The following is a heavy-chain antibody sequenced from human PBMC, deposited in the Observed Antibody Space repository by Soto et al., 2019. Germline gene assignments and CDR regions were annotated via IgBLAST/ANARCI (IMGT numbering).Heavy chain of an antibody. CDR1: GFTFSSYG. CDR3: AKDLVDYDFWSGYYTIGDYYYGMDV. D-gene: IGHD3-3*01. J-gene: IGHJ6*02. CDR2: ISYDGSNK. Sequence: GGSLRLSCAASGFTFSSYGMHWVRQAPGKGLEWVAVISYDGSNKYYADSVKGRFTISRDNSKNSLYLQMNSLRAEDTAVYYCAKDLVDYDFWSGYYTIGDYYYGMDVWGQGTTVTVSS. V-gene: IGHV3-30*18.